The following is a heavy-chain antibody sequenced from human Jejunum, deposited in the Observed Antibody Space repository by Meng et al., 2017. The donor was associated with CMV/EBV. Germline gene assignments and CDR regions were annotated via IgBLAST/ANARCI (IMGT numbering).Heavy chain of an antibody. J-gene: IGHJ4*02. CDR3: AYSNYAHNVDY. CDR1: GYTFTSYY. CDR2: IKTSGGST. Sequence: SGKASGYTFTSYYMHWVRQAHGEGLEWMGIIKTSGGSTSYAQKFQGRVTMTRDTSTSTVYMELSSLRSEDTAVYYCAYSNYAHNVDYWGQGTLVTVSS. D-gene: IGHD4-11*01. V-gene: IGHV1-46*01.